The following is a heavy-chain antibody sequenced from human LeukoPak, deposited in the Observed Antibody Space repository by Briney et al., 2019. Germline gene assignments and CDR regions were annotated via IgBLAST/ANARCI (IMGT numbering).Heavy chain of an antibody. CDR3: ARDYRPANWNRGGWFDP. V-gene: IGHV3-48*04. CDR2: ISSSSGTI. D-gene: IGHD1-1*01. J-gene: IGHJ5*02. Sequence: PGGSLRLSCAASGFTFSSYSMNWVRQAPGKGLEWVSYISSSSGTIYYADSVKGRFTISRDNAKNSLYLQMNSLRAEDTAVYYCARDYRPANWNRGGWFDPWGQGTLVTVSS. CDR1: GFTFSSYS.